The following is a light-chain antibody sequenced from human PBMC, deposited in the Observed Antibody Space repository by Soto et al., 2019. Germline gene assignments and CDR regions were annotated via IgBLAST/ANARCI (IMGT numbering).Light chain of an antibody. V-gene: IGKV3-15*01. CDR3: QQYNIWTSWT. J-gene: IGKJ1*01. Sequence: EIVLTQSPATLSVSLGDSATLSCRASQSVSLSLAWFQMRPGQPPRLLIYGASTRATDIPARFSGSGSGTDFPLSISGLQSEDFAVYFCQQYNIWTSWTFGQWNKVDIK. CDR1: QSVSLS. CDR2: GAS.